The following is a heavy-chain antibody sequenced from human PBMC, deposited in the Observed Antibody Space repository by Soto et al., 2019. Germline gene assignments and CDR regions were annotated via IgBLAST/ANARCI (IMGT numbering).Heavy chain of an antibody. J-gene: IGHJ4*02. CDR2: IWYDGRNK. D-gene: IGHD3-10*01. Sequence: QVQLVESGGGVVQPGRSLRLSCAASGFTFSSYGMHWVRQAPGKGLEWVAVIWYDGRNKYYADSVKGRFNISRDNSKNTLYLQMNSLRDEDTAVYYCARDHYYGSGRYDYWGQGTLVTVSS. CDR1: GFTFSSYG. V-gene: IGHV3-33*01. CDR3: ARDHYYGSGRYDY.